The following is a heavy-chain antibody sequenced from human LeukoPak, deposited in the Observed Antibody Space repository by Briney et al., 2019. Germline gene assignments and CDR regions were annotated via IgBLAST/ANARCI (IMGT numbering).Heavy chain of an antibody. CDR3: ARGNSKYSSSWSRLAWGYYMDV. V-gene: IGHV3-48*01. D-gene: IGHD6-13*01. J-gene: IGHJ6*03. Sequence: GGSLRLSCAASGFIFSSYEMNWVRQAPGKGLEWVSYISSSSSTIYYADSVKGRFTISRDNAKNSLYLQMNSLRAEDTAVYYCARGNSKYSSSWSRLAWGYYMDVWGKGTTVTVSS. CDR2: ISSSSSTI. CDR1: GFIFSSYE.